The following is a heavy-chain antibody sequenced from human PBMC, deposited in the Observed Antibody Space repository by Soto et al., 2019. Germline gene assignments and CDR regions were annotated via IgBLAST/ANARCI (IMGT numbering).Heavy chain of an antibody. V-gene: IGHV3-64D*08. CDR1: GFSFSSYA. J-gene: IGHJ4*02. CDR3: VKARPSGQQWLVRELDY. D-gene: IGHD6-19*01. Sequence: GGSLRLSCSASGFSFSSYAMHWVRQAPGKGLEYVSAISSNGDITYYADSVKGRFTISRDNSKNTLYLQMSSLRAEDTAVYYCVKARPSGQQWLVRELDYWGQGTLVTVSS. CDR2: ISSNGDIT.